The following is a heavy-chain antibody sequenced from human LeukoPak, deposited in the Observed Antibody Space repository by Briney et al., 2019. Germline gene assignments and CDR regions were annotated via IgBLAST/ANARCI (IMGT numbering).Heavy chain of an antibody. V-gene: IGHV1-2*02. D-gene: IGHD4-17*01. CDR1: GYTFTGYY. Sequence: ASVKVSCKASGYTFTGYYMHWVRQAPGQGLEWMGWINPNSGGTNYAQKFQGRVTMTRDTSISTAYMELSRLRSDDTAVYYCARAGLFDYGDYHDTYTANWGFDYWGQGTLVTVSS. J-gene: IGHJ4*02. CDR3: ARAGLFDYGDYHDTYTANWGFDY. CDR2: INPNSGGT.